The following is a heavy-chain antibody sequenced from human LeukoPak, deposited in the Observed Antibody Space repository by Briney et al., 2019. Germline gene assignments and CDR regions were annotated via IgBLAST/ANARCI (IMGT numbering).Heavy chain of an antibody. CDR3: ARDGAPFYYGSGSYSNWFDP. V-gene: IGHV4-59*01. J-gene: IGHJ5*02. D-gene: IGHD3-10*01. CDR2: IHYGGST. Sequence: SETLSLTCTVSGDSISGYYWSWIRQPPGKGLEWIGYIHYGGSTNYNPSLKSRVTISIDTSKNHFSLRLTSVTAADTAVYYCARDGAPFYYGSGSYSNWFDPWGQGTLVTVSS. CDR1: GDSISGYY.